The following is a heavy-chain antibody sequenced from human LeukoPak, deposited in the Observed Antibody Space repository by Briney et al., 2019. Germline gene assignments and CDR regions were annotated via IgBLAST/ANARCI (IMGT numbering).Heavy chain of an antibody. D-gene: IGHD2-2*01. CDR2: INSDGSST. Sequence: PGGSLRLSCAASGFTFSSYWMHWVRQAPGKGLVWVSRINSDGSSTSYADSVKGRFTISRDNAKNTLYPQMNSLRAEDTAVYYCARAYCSSTSCYDGYNSFDYWGQGTLVTVSS. J-gene: IGHJ4*02. CDR1: GFTFSSYW. V-gene: IGHV3-74*01. CDR3: ARAYCSSTSCYDGYNSFDY.